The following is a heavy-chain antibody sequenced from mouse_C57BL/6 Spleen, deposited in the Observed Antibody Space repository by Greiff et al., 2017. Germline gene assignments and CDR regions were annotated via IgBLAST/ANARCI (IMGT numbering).Heavy chain of an antibody. D-gene: IGHD2-1*01. CDR1: GYSITSGYY. CDR2: IRYDGSN. Sequence: EVQLVESGPGLVKPSQSLSLTCSVTGYSITSGYYWNWIRQFPGNKLEWMGYIRYDGSNNYNPSLKNRISITRDTSKNQFFLKLNSGTTEDTATYYCARERGYGNYYYAMDYWGQGTSVTVSS. J-gene: IGHJ4*01. CDR3: ARERGYGNYYYAMDY. V-gene: IGHV3-6*01.